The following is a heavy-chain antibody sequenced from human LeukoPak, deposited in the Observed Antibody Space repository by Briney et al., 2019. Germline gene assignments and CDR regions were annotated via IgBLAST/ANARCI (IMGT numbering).Heavy chain of an antibody. D-gene: IGHD4-23*01. V-gene: IGHV3-7*03. CDR2: IKEDGSEK. CDR3: ARAGGGYFDY. J-gene: IGHJ4*02. Sequence: SGGSLRLSCAASGFTFHNAWLSWVRQAPGLGLELVANIKEDGSEKYYVDSVKGRFTISRDNARNSVYLQMDRLRAGDTAVYDCARAGGGYFDYWGQGTLVTVSS. CDR1: GFTFHNAW.